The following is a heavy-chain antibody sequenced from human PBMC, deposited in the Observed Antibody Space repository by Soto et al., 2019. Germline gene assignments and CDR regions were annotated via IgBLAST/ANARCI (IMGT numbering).Heavy chain of an antibody. CDR3: AGQWAAGYGAFDP. D-gene: IGHD3-9*01. J-gene: IGHJ5*02. CDR2: IHDRGST. Sequence: PSETLPLTCAVSDSSNSNNRRWTWVRQAPGKGLEWIGEIHDRGSTNYNLSLKSRATVSIDRSKNQFSLEMRAVTAADTAVYYCAGQWAAGYGAFDPWGQGTLVTVSS. V-gene: IGHV4-4*02. CDR1: DSSNSNNRR.